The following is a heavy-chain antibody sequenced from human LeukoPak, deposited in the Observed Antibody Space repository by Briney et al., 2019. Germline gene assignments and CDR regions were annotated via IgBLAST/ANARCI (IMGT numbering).Heavy chain of an antibody. V-gene: IGHV4-39*01. CDR1: DGSISSSSYY. J-gene: IGHJ4*02. Sequence: SETLSLTCTVSDGSISSSSYYWGWIRQPPGKGLEWIGSIYYSGSTYYNPSLKSRVTISVDTSKNQFSLKLSSVTAADTAVYYCARLLYYDFWSGRYIFDYWGQGTLVTVSS. CDR3: ARLLYYDFWSGRYIFDY. D-gene: IGHD3-3*01. CDR2: IYYSGST.